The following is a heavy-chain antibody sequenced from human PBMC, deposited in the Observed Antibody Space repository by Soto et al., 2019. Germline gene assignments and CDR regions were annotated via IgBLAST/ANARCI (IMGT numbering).Heavy chain of an antibody. J-gene: IGHJ3*02. CDR1: GYTFTSCG. CDR3: ARDWTYYDSSGYYSDAFDI. V-gene: IGHV1-18*01. D-gene: IGHD3-22*01. CDR2: ISAYNGNT. Sequence: ASVKVSCKASGYTFTSCGISWVRQAPGQGLEWMGWISAYNGNTNYAQKLQGRVTMTTDTSTSTAYMELRSLISDDTAVYYCARDWTYYDSSGYYSDAFDIWGQGTMVTVSS.